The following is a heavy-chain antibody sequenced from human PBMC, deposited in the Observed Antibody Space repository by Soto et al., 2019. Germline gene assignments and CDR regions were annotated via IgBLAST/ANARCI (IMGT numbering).Heavy chain of an antibody. CDR2: ISSSSSYI. Sequence: GGSLRLSCAASGFTFSSYSMNWVRQAPGKGLEWVSSISSSSSYIYYADSVKGRFTISRDNAKNSLYLQMNSLRAEDTAVYYCARDYTTGITMVRGVIRYYFDYWGQGTLVTVSS. CDR1: GFTFSSYS. D-gene: IGHD3-10*01. J-gene: IGHJ4*02. CDR3: ARDYTTGITMVRGVIRYYFDY. V-gene: IGHV3-21*01.